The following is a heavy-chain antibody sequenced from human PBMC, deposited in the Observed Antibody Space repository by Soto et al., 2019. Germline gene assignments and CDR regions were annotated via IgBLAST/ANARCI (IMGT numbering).Heavy chain of an antibody. CDR2: IYPSDSDT. Sequence: GESLKISCKGSGYILTNYWIGWVRQMPGKGLEWMGIIYPSDSDTRYSPSFQGQVTISAAKSINTAYLQWSSLKASDTAMYYCARRRGPDVDFDYWGQGTLVTVSS. CDR3: ARRRGPDVDFDY. J-gene: IGHJ4*02. V-gene: IGHV5-51*01. CDR1: GYILTNYW.